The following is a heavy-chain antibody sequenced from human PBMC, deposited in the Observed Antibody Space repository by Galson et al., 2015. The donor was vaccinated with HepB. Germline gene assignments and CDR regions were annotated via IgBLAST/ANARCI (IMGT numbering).Heavy chain of an antibody. CDR1: GFTFSSYG. Sequence: SLRLSCAASGFTFSSYGMHWVRQAPGKGLEWVVVISYDGSNKYYADSVKGRFTISRDNSKNTLYLQMNSLRAEDTAVYYCARAGKWFMARYGMDVWGQGTTVTVSS. CDR2: ISYDGSNK. CDR3: ARAGKWFMARYGMDV. J-gene: IGHJ6*02. D-gene: IGHD3-10*01. V-gene: IGHV3-30*03.